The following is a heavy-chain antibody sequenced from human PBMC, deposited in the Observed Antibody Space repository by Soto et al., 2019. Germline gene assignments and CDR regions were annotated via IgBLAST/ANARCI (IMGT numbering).Heavy chain of an antibody. Sequence: QVQLVQSGGGVVQPGRSLRLSCEASGFNFRGYGMHWVRQAPGKGLEWVAITRHDGSNTYYADSVRGRFTISRDNSKNTLYLQMNSPRVEDTAVYYCARDGVGITTYFGYFDYWGQGTLITVSS. D-gene: IGHD1-26*01. CDR3: ARDGVGITTYFGYFDY. CDR1: GFNFRGYG. J-gene: IGHJ4*02. CDR2: TRHDGSNT. V-gene: IGHV3-33*01.